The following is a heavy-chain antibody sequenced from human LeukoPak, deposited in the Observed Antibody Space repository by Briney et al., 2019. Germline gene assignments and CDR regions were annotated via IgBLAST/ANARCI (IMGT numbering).Heavy chain of an antibody. D-gene: IGHD3-10*01. V-gene: IGHV3-23*01. CDR2: ISGSGGST. J-gene: IGHJ4*02. CDR1: GFTFGSSW. Sequence: PGGSLRLSCAASGFTFGSSWMLWVRQAPGKGLEWVSAISGSGGSTYYADSVKGRFTISRDNSKNTLYLQMNSLRAEDTAVYYCAKKGVPGVQYGSGSYPLDYWGQGTLVTVSS. CDR3: AKKGVPGVQYGSGSYPLDY.